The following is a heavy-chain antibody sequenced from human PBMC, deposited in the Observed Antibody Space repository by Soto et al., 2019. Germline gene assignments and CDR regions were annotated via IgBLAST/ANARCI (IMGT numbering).Heavy chain of an antibody. Sequence: QVKLEQSGGEVKKPGASVKVSCKASGYTFLSYGITWVRQAPGQGLEWMGWVSGYNGHTNYAQKFQGRVTMTRDMSTATAYRELRNLRSDATAVYSFARVVGPTSTETWFDPWGQGTLVTVSA. CDR2: VSGYNGHT. J-gene: IGHJ5*02. D-gene: IGHD1-26*01. CDR3: ARVVGPTSTETWFDP. CDR1: GYTFLSYG. V-gene: IGHV1-18*01.